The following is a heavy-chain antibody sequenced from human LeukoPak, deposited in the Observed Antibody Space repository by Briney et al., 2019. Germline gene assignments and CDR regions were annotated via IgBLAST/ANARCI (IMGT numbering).Heavy chain of an antibody. Sequence: GGSLRLSCAASGFTFSIYSLNWVRQAPGKGLEWVSYIGHTGSVTSYADSVKGRFTISRDNAKNSLYLQMNSLRTEDTAMYYCTTIRVVVKPAAVLPEYFQHWGQGTLVTVSS. CDR3: TTIRVVVKPAAVLPEYFQH. V-gene: IGHV3-21*03. CDR2: IGHTGSVT. J-gene: IGHJ1*01. D-gene: IGHD2-2*01. CDR1: GFTFSIYS.